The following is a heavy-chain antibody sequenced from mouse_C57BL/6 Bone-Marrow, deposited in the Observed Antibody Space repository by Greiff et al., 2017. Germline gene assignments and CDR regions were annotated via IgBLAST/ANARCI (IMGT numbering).Heavy chain of an antibody. CDR2: ISSGGDYI. V-gene: IGHV5-9-1*02. J-gene: IGHJ4*01. D-gene: IGHD1-1*01. CDR3: TRDRCTTTLGAMDY. CDR1: GFTFSSYA. Sequence: EVKVVESGEGLVKPGGSLKLSCAASGFTFSSYAMSWVRQTPEKRLEWVAYISSGGDYIYYADTVKGRFTISRDNARNTLYLQMSSLKSEDTAMYYCTRDRCTTTLGAMDYWGQGTSVTVSS.